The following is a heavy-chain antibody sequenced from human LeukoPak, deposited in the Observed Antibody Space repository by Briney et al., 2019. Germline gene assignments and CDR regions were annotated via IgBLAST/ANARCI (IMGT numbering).Heavy chain of an antibody. J-gene: IGHJ6*03. V-gene: IGHV4-34*01. CDR1: GGSFSGYY. CDR3: AHVVVPAGTYYYYYYMDV. Sequence: KPSETLSLTCAVYGGSFSGYYWSWIRQPPGKGLEWIREINHSGSTNYNPSLKSRVTISVDTSKNQFSLKLSSVTAADTAVYHCAHVVVPAGTYYYYYYMDVWGKGTTVTVSS. D-gene: IGHD2-2*01. CDR2: INHSGST.